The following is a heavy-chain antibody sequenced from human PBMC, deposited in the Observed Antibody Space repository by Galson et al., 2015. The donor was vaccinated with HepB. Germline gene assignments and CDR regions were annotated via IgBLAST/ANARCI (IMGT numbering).Heavy chain of an antibody. CDR3: ARWYCSSTNCYYDY. CDR1: GFTVSSNY. CDR2: LYSDYTT. V-gene: IGHV3-53*01. D-gene: IGHD2-2*01. J-gene: IGHJ4*02. Sequence: SLRLSCAASGFTVSSNYMSWVRQAPGKGLEWVSMLYSDYTTHSADSVKGRFTTSRDNSKNTLYLEMNSLRAEDTAMYYCARWYCSSTNCYYDYWGQGTLVTVSS.